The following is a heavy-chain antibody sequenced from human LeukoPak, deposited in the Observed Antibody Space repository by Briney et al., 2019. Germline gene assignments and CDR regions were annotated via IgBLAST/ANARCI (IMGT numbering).Heavy chain of an antibody. J-gene: IGHJ4*02. CDR1: GYTLTELS. CDR3: ARAYYESSAYRHAVYFDY. Sequence: ASVKVSCKVSGYTLTELSMHWVRQAPGKGLEWMGGFYPEDGETIYAQKFQGRVTMTEDTSTDTAYMELSSLRSEDTAVYYCARAYYESSAYRHAVYFDYWGQGTLVTVSS. CDR2: FYPEDGET. D-gene: IGHD3-22*01. V-gene: IGHV1-24*01.